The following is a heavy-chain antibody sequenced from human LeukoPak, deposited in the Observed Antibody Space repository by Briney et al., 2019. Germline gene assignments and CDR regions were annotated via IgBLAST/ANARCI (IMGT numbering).Heavy chain of an antibody. CDR3: AREVAPGGFDY. J-gene: IGHJ4*02. V-gene: IGHV7-4-1*02. CDR2: INTNTGSP. D-gene: IGHD4-23*01. Sequence: GASVKVSCKASGYTFTSYTMNWVRQAPGQGLEWMGWINTNTGSPTYAQDFTGRFVFSLDTSVSTAYLQISNLKAEDTAVYYCAREVAPGGFDYWGQGTLVTVSS. CDR1: GYTFTSYT.